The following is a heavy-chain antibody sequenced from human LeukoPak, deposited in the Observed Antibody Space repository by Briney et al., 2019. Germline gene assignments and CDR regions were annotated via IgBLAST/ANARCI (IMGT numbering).Heavy chain of an antibody. V-gene: IGHV4-59*01. CDR1: GGSITSYY. CDR2: IYYSGST. D-gene: IGHD6-13*01. Sequence: SETLSLTCIVSGGSITSYYWSWIRQPPGKGLEWIGYIYYSGSTNYNPSLKNRVTVSVDTSKNQSSLKLSSVTAADTAVYYCARVRGSTSWHYLDYWGQGTLVTVSS. J-gene: IGHJ4*02. CDR3: ARVRGSTSWHYLDY.